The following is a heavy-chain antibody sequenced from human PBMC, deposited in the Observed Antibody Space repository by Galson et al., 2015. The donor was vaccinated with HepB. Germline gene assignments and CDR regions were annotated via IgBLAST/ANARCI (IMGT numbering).Heavy chain of an antibody. J-gene: IGHJ4*02. Sequence: QSGAEVKKPGESLRISCKGSGYSFTNYWISWLRQMPGRGLEWMGRIDPSDSYTNYSPSFQGHVTISADKSISTAYIQWNSLKASGTAMFYCARHLGEPPSSFDLWGQGTPVTVSS. CDR2: IDPSDSYT. V-gene: IGHV5-10-1*01. CDR1: GYSFTNYW. CDR3: ARHLGEPPSSFDL. D-gene: IGHD3-10*01.